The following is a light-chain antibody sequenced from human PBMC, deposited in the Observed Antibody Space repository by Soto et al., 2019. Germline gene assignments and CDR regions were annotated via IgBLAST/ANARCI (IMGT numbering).Light chain of an antibody. Sequence: EVVSTQSPATLSLSPGERATLSWRASQSVSSYLAWYQQKPGQAPRLLIYDASNRATGIPARFSGSGSGTDFTLTISSLEPEDFAVYYCQQRSNWPITFGQGTRRE. CDR1: QSVSSY. CDR3: QQRSNWPIT. V-gene: IGKV3-11*01. CDR2: DAS. J-gene: IGKJ5*01.